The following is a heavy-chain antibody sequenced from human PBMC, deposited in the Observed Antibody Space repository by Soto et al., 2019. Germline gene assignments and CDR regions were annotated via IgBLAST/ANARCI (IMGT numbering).Heavy chain of an antibody. CDR1: GYTFTSYY. J-gene: IGHJ3*02. CDR3: ARAAPGYSSLPTAFDI. V-gene: IGHV1-46*01. D-gene: IGHD6-19*01. CDR2: INPSGGST. Sequence: QVQLVQSGAEVKKPGASVKVSCKASGYTFTSYYMHWVRQAPGQGLEWMGIINPSGGSTSYAQKFQGRVTMTRDTSTSTVYMELSSLRSEDTAVYYCARAAPGYSSLPTAFDIWGQGTMVTVSS.